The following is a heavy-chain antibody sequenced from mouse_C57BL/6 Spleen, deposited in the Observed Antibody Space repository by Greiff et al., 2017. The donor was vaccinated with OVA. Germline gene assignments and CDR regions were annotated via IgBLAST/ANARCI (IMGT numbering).Heavy chain of an antibody. V-gene: IGHV1-9*01. Sequence: VKLQQSGAELMKPGASVKLSCKATGYTFTGYWIEWVKQRPGHGLEWIGEILPGSGSTNYNEKFKGKATFTADTSSNTAYMQLSSLTTEDSAIYYGATYGSSYDYAMDYWGQGTSVTVSS. D-gene: IGHD1-1*01. CDR3: ATYGSSYDYAMDY. CDR2: ILPGSGST. CDR1: GYTFTGYW. J-gene: IGHJ4*01.